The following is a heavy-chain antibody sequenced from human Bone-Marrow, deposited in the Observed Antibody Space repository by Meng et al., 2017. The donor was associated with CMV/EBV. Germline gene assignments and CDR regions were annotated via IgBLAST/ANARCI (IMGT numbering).Heavy chain of an antibody. J-gene: IGHJ6*02. D-gene: IGHD2-8*01. CDR3: ARVDVLMVYAQYYYYYGMDV. Sequence: ASVKVSCKASGYTFTSYDINWVRQATGQGLEWMGWISAYNGNTNYAQKLQGRVTMTTDTSTSTAYMELRSLRSDDTAVYYCARVDVLMVYAQYYYYYGMDVWGQGTTVTVSS. CDR2: ISAYNGNT. CDR1: GYTFTSYD. V-gene: IGHV1-18*01.